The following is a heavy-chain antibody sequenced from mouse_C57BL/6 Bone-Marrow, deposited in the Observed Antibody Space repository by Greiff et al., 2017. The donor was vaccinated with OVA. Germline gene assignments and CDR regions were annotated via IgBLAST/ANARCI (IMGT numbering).Heavy chain of an antibody. V-gene: IGHV1-69*01. CDR2: IDPSDSYT. D-gene: IGHD3-2*02. J-gene: IGHJ3*01. Sequence: QVQLKQPGAELVMPGASVKLSCKASGYTFTSYWMHWVKQRPGQGLEWIGEIDPSDSYTNYNQQFKGKSTLTVDKSSSTAYMQLSSLTSKDSAVDYCARRCSSGPAWFAYWDRGTLVTVSA. CDR3: ARRCSSGPAWFAY. CDR1: GYTFTSYW.